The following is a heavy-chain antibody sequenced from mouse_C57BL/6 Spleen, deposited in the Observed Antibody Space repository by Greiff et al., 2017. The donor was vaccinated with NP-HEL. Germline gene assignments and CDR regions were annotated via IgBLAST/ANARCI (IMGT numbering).Heavy chain of an antibody. CDR2: ISYDGSN. CDR3: ARDGTTVVASFDY. J-gene: IGHJ2*01. V-gene: IGHV3-6*01. CDR1: GYSITSGYY. Sequence: EVKLMESGPGLVKPSQSLSLTCSVTGYSITSGYYWNWIRQFPGNKLEWMGYISYDGSNNYNPSLKNRISITRDTSKNQFFLKLNSVTTEDTATYYCARDGTTVVASFDYWGQGTTLTVSS. D-gene: IGHD1-1*01.